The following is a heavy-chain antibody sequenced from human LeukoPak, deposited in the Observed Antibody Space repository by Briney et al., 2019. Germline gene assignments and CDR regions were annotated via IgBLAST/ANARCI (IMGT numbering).Heavy chain of an antibody. Sequence: DSVKGRFTISRDNSKNTLYLQMNSLRAEDTAVYYCAKGEGYNQPPYYFDYWGQGTLVTVSS. D-gene: IGHD5-24*01. CDR3: AKGEGYNQPPYYFDY. V-gene: IGHV3-30*02. J-gene: IGHJ4*02.